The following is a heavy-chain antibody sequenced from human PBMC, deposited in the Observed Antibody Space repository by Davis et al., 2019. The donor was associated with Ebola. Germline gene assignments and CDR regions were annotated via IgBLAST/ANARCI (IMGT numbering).Heavy chain of an antibody. V-gene: IGHV3-23*01. J-gene: IGHJ6*02. Sequence: PGGSLRLSCAASGFTFSSYAMSWVRQAPGKGLEWVSATSGSGGSTYYADSVKGRFTISRDNSKNTLYLQMNSLRAEDTAVYYCARATPTYYYDSSGYSAYYGMDVWGQGTTVTVSS. CDR1: GFTFSSYA. D-gene: IGHD3-22*01. CDR3: ARATPTYYYDSSGYSAYYGMDV. CDR2: TSGSGGST.